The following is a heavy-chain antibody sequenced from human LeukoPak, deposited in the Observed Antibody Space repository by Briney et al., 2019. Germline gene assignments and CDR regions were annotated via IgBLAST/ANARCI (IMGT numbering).Heavy chain of an antibody. CDR1: GFTFSSYA. V-gene: IGHV3-23*01. D-gene: IGHD6-19*01. CDR3: AKDGTGYSSGWYLGGLRDNWFDP. Sequence: PGGSLRLSCAASGFTFSSYAMSWVRQAPGKGLEWVSAISGSGGSTYYADSVKGRFTISRDNSKNTLYLQMNSLRAEDTAVYYCAKDGTGYSSGWYLGGLRDNWFDPWGQGTLVTVSS. CDR2: ISGSGGST. J-gene: IGHJ5*02.